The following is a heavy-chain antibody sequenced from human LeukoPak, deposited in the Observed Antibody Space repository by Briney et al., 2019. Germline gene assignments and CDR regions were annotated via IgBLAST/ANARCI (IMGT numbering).Heavy chain of an antibody. CDR3: AKDASWYGRNYFDY. CDR1: GFTFSSYG. Sequence: GGSLRLSCAASGFTFSSYGMHWVRQAPGKGLEWVAVIWYDGSNKYYADSVKGRFTISRDNSRNTLYLQMNSLRVEDTAVYYCAKDASWYGRNYFDYWGQGILVTVSS. CDR2: IWYDGSNK. V-gene: IGHV3-33*06. J-gene: IGHJ4*02. D-gene: IGHD6-13*01.